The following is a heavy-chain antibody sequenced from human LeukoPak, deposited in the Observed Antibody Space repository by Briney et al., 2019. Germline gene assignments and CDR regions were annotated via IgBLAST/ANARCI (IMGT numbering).Heavy chain of an antibody. J-gene: IGHJ4*02. CDR2: IWYDGSNK. CDR3: ARDGDYYDSSGYSQVDY. V-gene: IGHV3-33*08. Sequence: GGSLRLSCSASGFTFSFYAMHWVRQAPGKGLEWVAVIWYDGSNKYYADSVKGRFTISRDNSKNTLYLQMNSLRAEDTAVYYCARDGDYYDSSGYSQVDYWGQGTLVTVSS. CDR1: GFTFSFYA. D-gene: IGHD3-22*01.